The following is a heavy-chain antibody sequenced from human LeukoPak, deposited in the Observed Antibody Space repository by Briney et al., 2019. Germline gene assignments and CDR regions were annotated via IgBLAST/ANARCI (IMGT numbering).Heavy chain of an antibody. CDR3: AKPMQPDYYDSSGSHGIDY. Sequence: PGGSLRLSCAASGFTFSSYAMSWVRQAPGKGLEWVSAISGSGGSTCYADSVKGRFTISRDNSKNTLYLQMNSLRAEDTAVYYCAKPMQPDYYDSSGSHGIDYWGQGTLVTVSS. CDR2: ISGSGGST. CDR1: GFTFSSYA. V-gene: IGHV3-23*01. D-gene: IGHD3-22*01. J-gene: IGHJ4*02.